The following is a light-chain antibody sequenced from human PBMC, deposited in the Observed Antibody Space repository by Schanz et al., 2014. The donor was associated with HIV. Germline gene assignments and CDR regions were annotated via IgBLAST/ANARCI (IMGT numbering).Light chain of an antibody. CDR2: GAS. V-gene: IGKV3-20*01. CDR1: QSIRTN. CDR3: QQYGSSPWT. J-gene: IGKJ1*01. Sequence: EIVMTQSPATLSVSPGERATLSCRARQSIRTNLAWYQQKPGQAPRLLIYGASSRATGIPDRFSGSGSGTDFTLTISRLEPEDFAVYYCQQYGSSPWTFGQGTKVEIK.